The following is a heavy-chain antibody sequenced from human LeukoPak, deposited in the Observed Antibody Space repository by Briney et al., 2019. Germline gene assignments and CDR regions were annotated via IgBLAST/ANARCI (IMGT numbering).Heavy chain of an antibody. CDR1: GGSISSGGYY. V-gene: IGHV4-31*03. D-gene: IGHD5-12*01. CDR2: IYYSGSA. Sequence: SQTLSLTCTVSGGSISSGGYYWSWIRQHPGKGLEWIGYIYYSGSAYYNPSLKSRVTISVETSKDQFSLKLSSVTAADTAVYYCGRGSGYGTRVFDPWGQGTLVTVSS. J-gene: IGHJ5*02. CDR3: GRGSGYGTRVFDP.